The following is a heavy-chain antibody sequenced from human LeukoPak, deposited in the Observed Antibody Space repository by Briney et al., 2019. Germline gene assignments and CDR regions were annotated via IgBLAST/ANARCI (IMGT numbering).Heavy chain of an antibody. CDR1: GYTFTSYD. Sequence: ASVKVSCKASGYTFTSYDINWVRQATGQGLEWMGGMNPNSGNTGYAQKFQGRVTMTRNTSISTAYMELSSLRSEDTAVYYCARRKFGYDDAFDIWGQGTMVTVSS. D-gene: IGHD5-12*01. V-gene: IGHV1-8*01. CDR2: MNPNSGNT. CDR3: ARRKFGYDDAFDI. J-gene: IGHJ3*02.